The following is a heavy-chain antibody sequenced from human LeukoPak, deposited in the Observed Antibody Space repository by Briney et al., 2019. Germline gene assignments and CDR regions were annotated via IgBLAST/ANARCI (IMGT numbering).Heavy chain of an antibody. CDR1: GYTFTGYY. CDR3: ARGRRMVRGVILDWFDP. J-gene: IGHJ5*02. D-gene: IGHD3-10*01. V-gene: IGHV1-2*02. CDR2: INPNSGGT. Sequence: ASVKVSCKASGYTFTGYYMHWVRQAPGQGLEWMGWINPNSGGTNYAQKFQGRVTMTRDTSISTAYMELSSLRSEDTAVYYCARGRRMVRGVILDWFDPWGQGTLVTVSS.